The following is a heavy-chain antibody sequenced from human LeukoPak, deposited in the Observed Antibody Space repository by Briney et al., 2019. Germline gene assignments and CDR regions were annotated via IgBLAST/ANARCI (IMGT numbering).Heavy chain of an antibody. D-gene: IGHD3-3*01. Sequence: PSETLSLTCTVSGGSISSSSYYWGWVRQPRGKGLEWIVSIYYSGSTYYNPSLKSRVTISVDTSKNQFSLKLSSVTAADTAVYYCARRYYDFWRAQGGGNFDYWGQGTLVTVSS. V-gene: IGHV4-39*01. J-gene: IGHJ4*02. CDR2: IYYSGST. CDR1: GGSISSSSYY. CDR3: ARRYYDFWRAQGGGNFDY.